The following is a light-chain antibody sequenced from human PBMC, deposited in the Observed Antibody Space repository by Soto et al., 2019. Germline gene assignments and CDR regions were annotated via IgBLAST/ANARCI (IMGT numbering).Light chain of an antibody. Sequence: ELVLTQSPATLSVSPGERATLSCRASQRVGSNYLAWYQQKPGQAPRLLIYGISARATGIPDRFSGSGSGKEFTLTISSLQSEDFAVYYCQQYTSWPITFGQGTRLEIK. CDR3: QQYTSWPIT. CDR1: QRVGSN. J-gene: IGKJ5*01. CDR2: GIS. V-gene: IGKV3-15*01.